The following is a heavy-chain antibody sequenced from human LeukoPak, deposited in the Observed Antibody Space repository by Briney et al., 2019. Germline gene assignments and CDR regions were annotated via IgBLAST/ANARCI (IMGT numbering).Heavy chain of an antibody. CDR1: GGSISSSSYY. CDR2: IYYSGST. CDR3: ARHAMVTGTTRGWLSYNWFDP. J-gene: IGHJ5*02. V-gene: IGHV4-39*01. Sequence: SEILSLTCTVSGGSISSSSYYWGWIRQPPGKGLEWIGSIYYSGSTYYNPSLKSRVTISVDTSKNQFSLKLSSVTAADTAVYYCARHAMVTGTTRGWLSYNWFDPWGQGTLVTVSS. D-gene: IGHD1-7*01.